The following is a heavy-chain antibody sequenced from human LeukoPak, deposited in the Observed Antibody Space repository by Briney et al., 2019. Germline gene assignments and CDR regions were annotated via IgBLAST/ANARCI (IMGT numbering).Heavy chain of an antibody. CDR1: GFTFTDFG. V-gene: IGHV3-30*18. J-gene: IGHJ4*02. CDR2: ISNDGIMK. Sequence: PGRSLRLSCAASGFTFTDFGMHWVRQAPGKGLEWVALISNDGIMKYYADSVKGRFHISRDDSKSTLHLQMSDLRVEDTALYYCAKDDNTGWYPVSCDSWGLGTLVTVSS. CDR3: AKDDNTGWYPVSCDS. D-gene: IGHD6-19*01.